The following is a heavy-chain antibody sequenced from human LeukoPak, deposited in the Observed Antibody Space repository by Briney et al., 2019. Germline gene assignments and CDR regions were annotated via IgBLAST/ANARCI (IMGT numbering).Heavy chain of an antibody. J-gene: IGHJ5*02. CDR3: ARSTMVRGVNWFDP. D-gene: IGHD3-10*01. CDR2: IYYSGST. V-gene: IGHV4-59*11. CDR1: GGSISSHY. Sequence: PSETLSLTCTVSGGSISSHYWSWIRQPPGKGLEWIGYIYYSGSTSYNPSLKSRVAISVDTSKNQFSLSLSSMTAADTAVYYCARSTMVRGVNWFDPWGQGTLVTVSS.